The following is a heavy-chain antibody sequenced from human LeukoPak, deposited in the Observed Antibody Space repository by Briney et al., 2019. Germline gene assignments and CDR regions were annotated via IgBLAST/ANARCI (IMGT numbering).Heavy chain of an antibody. V-gene: IGHV1-69*13. D-gene: IGHD4-17*01. CDR1: GGTFSSYA. Sequence: SVKASCKASGGTFSSYAISWVRQAPGQGLEWMGGIIPIFGTANYAQKFQGRVTITADESTSTAYMELSRLRSDDTAVYYCARGIIATVTTDSYYYYYYMDVWGKGTTVTVSS. CDR2: IIPIFGTA. J-gene: IGHJ6*03. CDR3: ARGIIATVTTDSYYYYYYMDV.